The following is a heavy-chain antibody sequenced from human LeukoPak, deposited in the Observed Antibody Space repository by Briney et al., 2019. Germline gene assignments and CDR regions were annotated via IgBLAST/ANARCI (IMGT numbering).Heavy chain of an antibody. CDR2: ISGSGGST. Sequence: GGTLRLSCAASGFTFSSYGMSWVRQAPGKGLEWVSAISGSGGSTYYADSVKGRFTISRDNSKNTLYLQMNSLRAEDTAVYYCAKNIVATRSPAGYWGQGTLVTVSS. V-gene: IGHV3-23*01. D-gene: IGHD5-12*01. CDR1: GFTFSSYG. J-gene: IGHJ4*02. CDR3: AKNIVATRSPAGY.